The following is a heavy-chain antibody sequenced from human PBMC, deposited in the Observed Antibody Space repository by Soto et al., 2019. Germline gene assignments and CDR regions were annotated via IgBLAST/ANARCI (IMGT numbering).Heavy chain of an antibody. D-gene: IGHD3-16*02. CDR3: ARVPYDFLWGTYPD. CDR1: GYSFTTYG. V-gene: IGHV1-18*01. CDR2: ISAYNGNT. Sequence: QVQLVQSEAEVKKPGASVKVSCKASGYSFTTYGISWVRQAPGQGVEWMGWISAYNGNTTYEQKFQGRVTMTTDTSTSTAYMELRSLRSDDTAVYYCARVPYDFLWGTYPDWGQGTLVTVSS. J-gene: IGHJ4*02.